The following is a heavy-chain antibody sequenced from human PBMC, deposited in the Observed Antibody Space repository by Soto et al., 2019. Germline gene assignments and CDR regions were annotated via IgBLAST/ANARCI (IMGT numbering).Heavy chain of an antibody. CDR1: GGSVSSSNW. CDR3: ARVPGVVVSADDAFDI. Sequence: QVQLQESGPGLVKPSGTLSLTCAVSGGSVSSSNWWSWVRQSPGKGLEWMGEIYHSGSAHYNPSLTIRATISLDKSNNQFSLRLTSVTAADTAVYYCARVPGVVVSADDAFDIWGPGARVIVSS. D-gene: IGHD2-21*02. J-gene: IGHJ3*02. V-gene: IGHV4-4*02. CDR2: IYHSGSA.